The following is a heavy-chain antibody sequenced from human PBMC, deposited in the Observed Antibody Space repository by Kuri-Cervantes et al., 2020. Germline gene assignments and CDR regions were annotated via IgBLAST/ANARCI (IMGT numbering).Heavy chain of an antibody. CDR2: IYYSGST. CDR3: ARSPPPTSYDYIWGSYRPWFDY. D-gene: IGHD3-16*02. V-gene: IGHV4-59*01. Sequence: SETLSLTCTASGGSISSYYWSWIRQPPGKGLEWIGYIYYSGSTNYNPSLKSRVTISVDTSKNQFSLKLSSVTAADTAVYYCARSPPPTSYDYIWGSYRPWFDYWGQGTLVTVSS. CDR1: GGSISSYY. J-gene: IGHJ4*02.